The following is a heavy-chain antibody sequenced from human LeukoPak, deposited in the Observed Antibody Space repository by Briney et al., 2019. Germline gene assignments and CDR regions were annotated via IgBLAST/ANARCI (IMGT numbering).Heavy chain of an antibody. CDR3: AKDDAWLQYGN. CDR1: GFTFSSYS. D-gene: IGHD5-24*01. J-gene: IGHJ4*02. V-gene: IGHV3-21*04. Sequence: GSLRLSCAASGFTFSSYSMNWVRQAPGKGLEWVSSISSSSSYIYYADSVKGRFTISRDNAKNSLYLQMNSLRPEDAAVYYCAKDDAWLQYGNWGRGTLVTGSS. CDR2: ISSSSSYI.